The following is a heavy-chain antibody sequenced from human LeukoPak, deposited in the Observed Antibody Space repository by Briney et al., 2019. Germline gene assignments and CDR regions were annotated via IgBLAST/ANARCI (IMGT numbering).Heavy chain of an antibody. V-gene: IGHV1-69*13. Sequence: ASVKVSCKASGGTFSSYAISWVRQAPGQGLEWMGGIIPIFGTANYAQKSQGRVTITADESTSTAYMELSSLRSEDTAVYYCARARPPDIVVVGWFDPWGQGTLVTVSS. D-gene: IGHD2-2*01. CDR1: GGTFSSYA. J-gene: IGHJ5*02. CDR3: ARARPPDIVVVGWFDP. CDR2: IIPIFGTA.